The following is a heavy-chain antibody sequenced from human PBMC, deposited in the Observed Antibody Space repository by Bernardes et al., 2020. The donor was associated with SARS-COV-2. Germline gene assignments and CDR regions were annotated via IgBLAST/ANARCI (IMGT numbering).Heavy chain of an antibody. V-gene: IGHV3-23*01. CDR3: AKDIAKNDYGDCFDY. CDR2: ISCCGGST. J-gene: IGHJ4*02. D-gene: IGHD4-17*01. CDR1: GFTFSSYA. Sequence: GGSLRLSCAASGFTFSSYAMSWFRQPPGKGLEWVPAISCCGGSTYYADSVKGRFTISRDNSKNTLYLQMNRLRAEDTAVYYCAKDIAKNDYGDCFDYWGQGTLVTVSS.